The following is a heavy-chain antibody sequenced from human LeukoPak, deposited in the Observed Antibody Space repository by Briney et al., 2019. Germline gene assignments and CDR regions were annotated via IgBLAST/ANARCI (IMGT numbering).Heavy chain of an antibody. J-gene: IGHJ4*02. CDR3: AKTILSARITMVRDRGYFDY. V-gene: IGHV3-23*01. CDR1: GFSFSSYA. D-gene: IGHD3-10*01. Sequence: GGSLRLSCAASGFSFSSYAMSWVRQAPGKGLEWVSGISGSDGSTYYADSVKGRFTISRDNSKNALYLQMNSLRAEDTAVYSCAKTILSARITMVRDRGYFDYGGQGTLVTVSS. CDR2: ISGSDGST.